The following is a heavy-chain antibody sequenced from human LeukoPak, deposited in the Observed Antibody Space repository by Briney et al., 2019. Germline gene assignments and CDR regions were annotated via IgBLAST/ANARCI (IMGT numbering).Heavy chain of an antibody. D-gene: IGHD6-19*01. CDR3: ASSIAVAGTIDY. CDR2: IWYDGSNK. Sequence: QPGGSLRLPCAASGFTFSSHGMHWVRQAAGKGLEWVAVIWYDGSNKYYADPVKGRFTISRDNSKNTLYLQMNSLRAEDTAVYYCASSIAVAGTIDYWGQGTLVTVSS. V-gene: IGHV3-33*01. CDR1: GFTFSSHG. J-gene: IGHJ4*02.